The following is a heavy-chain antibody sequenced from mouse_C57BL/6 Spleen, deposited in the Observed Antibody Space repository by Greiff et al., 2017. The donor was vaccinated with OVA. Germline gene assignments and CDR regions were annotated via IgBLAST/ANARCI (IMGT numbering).Heavy chain of an antibody. D-gene: IGHD2-1*01. Sequence: EVQVVESGAELVRPGASVKLSCTASGFNIKDDYMHWVKQRPEQGLEWIGWIDPENGDTEYASKFQGKATITADTSSNTAYLQLSSLTSEDTAVYYCTYGKRAYWGQGTLVTVSA. J-gene: IGHJ3*01. CDR1: GFNIKDDY. V-gene: IGHV14-4*01. CDR2: IDPENGDT. CDR3: TYGKRAY.